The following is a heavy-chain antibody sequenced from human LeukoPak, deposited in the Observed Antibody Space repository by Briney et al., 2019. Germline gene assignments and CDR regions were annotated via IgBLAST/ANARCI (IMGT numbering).Heavy chain of an antibody. CDR1: GGTFSSYA. Sequence: ASVKVSCKASGGTFSSYAISWVRQATGQGLEWMGWMNPNSGNTGYAQKFQGRVTMTRNTSISTAYMELSSLRSEDTAVYYCARGPYIVVVPAAMVYYYYYMDVWGKGTTVTISS. CDR3: ARGPYIVVVPAAMVYYYYYMDV. D-gene: IGHD2-2*01. V-gene: IGHV1-8*02. J-gene: IGHJ6*03. CDR2: MNPNSGNT.